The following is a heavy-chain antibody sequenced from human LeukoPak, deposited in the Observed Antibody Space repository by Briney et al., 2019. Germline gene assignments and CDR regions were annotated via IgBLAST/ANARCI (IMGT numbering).Heavy chain of an antibody. Sequence: PSETLSLTCAVSGGSISSSNWWSWVRQPPGKGLEWIGEIYHSGSTNYNPSLKSRVTISVDKSKNQFSLKLSSVTAADTAVYYCARLGGGSGSYYSFPAEYYFDYWGQGTLVTVSS. J-gene: IGHJ4*02. CDR2: IYHSGST. CDR1: GGSISSSNW. D-gene: IGHD3-10*01. V-gene: IGHV4-4*02. CDR3: ARLGGGSGSYYSFPAEYYFDY.